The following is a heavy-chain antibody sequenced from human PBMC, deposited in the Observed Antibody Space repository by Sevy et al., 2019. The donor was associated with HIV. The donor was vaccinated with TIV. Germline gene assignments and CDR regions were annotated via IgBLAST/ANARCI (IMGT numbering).Heavy chain of an antibody. CDR3: ARPYGSGSWEAFDI. D-gene: IGHD3-10*01. CDR1: VFTFNSYT. Sequence: GGSLRLSCAASVFTFNSYTTNWVRQAPGKGLEWVSSISFSSNYIYYADSVKGRFTISRDNAQNSLYLQMNSLRAEDTAIYYCARPYGSGSWEAFDIWGQGTMVTVSS. CDR2: ISFSSNYI. V-gene: IGHV3-21*01. J-gene: IGHJ3*02.